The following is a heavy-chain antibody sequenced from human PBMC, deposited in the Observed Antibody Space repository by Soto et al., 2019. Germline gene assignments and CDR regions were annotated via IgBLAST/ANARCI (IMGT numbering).Heavy chain of an antibody. CDR1: GYTFTGYY. J-gene: IGHJ4*02. V-gene: IGHV1-2*02. CDR2: INPNSGGT. Sequence: ASVKVSCKASGYTFTGYYMHWVRQAPGQGLEWMGWINPNSGGTNYAQKFQGRVTMTRDTSISTANMELSRLRSDDTAVYYCARDRVPHHYSQWPTPNGYWGQGALVTVSS. D-gene: IGHD6-19*01. CDR3: ARDRVPHHYSQWPTPNGY.